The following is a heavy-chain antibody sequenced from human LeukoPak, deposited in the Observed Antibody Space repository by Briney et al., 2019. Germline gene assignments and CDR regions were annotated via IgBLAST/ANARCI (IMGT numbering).Heavy chain of an antibody. Sequence: PGGSLRLSCAASGFTFSSCVMSWVRQAPGKGLEWVSSISNSGGSTYYADSVKGRFTIYRDNSKNTLCLQMNSLRAEDTAVYYCAKEGFDSWGQGTLVTVSS. CDR2: ISNSGGST. CDR3: AKEGFDS. V-gene: IGHV3-23*01. CDR1: GFTFSSCV. J-gene: IGHJ4*02.